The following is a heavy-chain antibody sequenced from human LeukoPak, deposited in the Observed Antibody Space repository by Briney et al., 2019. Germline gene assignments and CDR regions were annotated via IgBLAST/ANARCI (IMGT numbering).Heavy chain of an antibody. V-gene: IGHV3-30*02. J-gene: IGHJ3*01. D-gene: IGHD6-19*01. Sequence: GGSLRLSCAASGFILSPYDMHWVRQAPGKGLQWVAVIRKDGSTKYYAESVKGRFTISRDISENTLYLEMNSLTTEDTAVYYCARVLSSGRLASFHVWGQGTMVTVSS. CDR2: IRKDGSTK. CDR3: ARVLSSGRLASFHV. CDR1: GFILSPYD.